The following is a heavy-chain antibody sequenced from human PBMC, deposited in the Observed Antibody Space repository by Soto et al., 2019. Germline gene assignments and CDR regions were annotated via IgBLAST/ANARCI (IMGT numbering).Heavy chain of an antibody. J-gene: IGHJ4*02. CDR3: ARSGYSSGWLDY. D-gene: IGHD6-19*01. CDR1: GFTFSSYG. CDR2: IWYDGSNK. Sequence: QVQLVESGGGVVQPGRSLRLSCAASGFTFSSYGMHWVRQAPGKGLGWVAVIWYDGSNKYYADSVKGRFTISRDNSKNTLYLQMNSLRAEDTAVYYCARSGYSSGWLDYWGQGTLVTVSS. V-gene: IGHV3-33*01.